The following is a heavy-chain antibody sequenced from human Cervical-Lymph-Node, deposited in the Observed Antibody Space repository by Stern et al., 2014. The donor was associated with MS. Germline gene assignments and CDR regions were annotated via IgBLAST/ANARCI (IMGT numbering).Heavy chain of an antibody. Sequence: VQLVESGAEVLKLGSSVKVSCKASGDSLSRFAISWVRQAPGKGLECMGGIIPISGKANYAQKFHGRVKLIADESTSTAYMELSSLKSEDAAVYYCASSYTGWDNPYHFYGMDVWGQGTTVTVSS. D-gene: IGHD1-14*01. V-gene: IGHV1-69*01. CDR1: GDSLSRFA. CDR2: IIPISGKA. CDR3: ASSYTGWDNPYHFYGMDV. J-gene: IGHJ6*02.